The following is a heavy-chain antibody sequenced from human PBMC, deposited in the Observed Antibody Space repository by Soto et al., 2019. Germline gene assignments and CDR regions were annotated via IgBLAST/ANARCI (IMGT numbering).Heavy chain of an antibody. CDR1: GGSISSSNW. V-gene: IGHV4-4*02. J-gene: IGHJ6*02. CDR2: IYHSGST. D-gene: IGHD2-2*02. Sequence: KPSETLSLTCAVSGGSISSSNWWSWVRQPPGKGLEWIGEIYHSGSTNYNPSLKSRVTISVDKSKNQFSLKLSSVTAADTAVYYCARRVGYCSSTSCYRYYYYGMDVWGQGTTVTVSS. CDR3: ARRVGYCSSTSCYRYYYYGMDV.